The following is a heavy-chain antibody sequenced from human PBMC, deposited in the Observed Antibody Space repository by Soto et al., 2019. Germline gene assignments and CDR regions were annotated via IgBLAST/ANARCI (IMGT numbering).Heavy chain of an antibody. J-gene: IGHJ4*01. V-gene: IGHV3-30*03. CDR3: ATMERLFDY. CDR2: ISYDGSDK. D-gene: IGHD3-3*01. CDR1: GFTFSDYG. Sequence: QLQLVESGGGVVQPGRSLRLSCAASGFTFSDYGMHWVRQAPGTGLEWVAVISYDGSDKYYADSVKGRFTISRDNSKNRLYLQMNSLRAEDTAVYYCATMERLFDYWGHGTLVTVSS.